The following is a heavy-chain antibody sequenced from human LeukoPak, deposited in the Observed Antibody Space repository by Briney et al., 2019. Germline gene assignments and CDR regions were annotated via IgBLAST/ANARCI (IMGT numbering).Heavy chain of an antibody. J-gene: IGHJ4*02. CDR2: ITGSGGGT. CDR3: AKDRGTTAGPDFDY. Sequence: GGSLRLSCAVSGLTVSNNYMSWVRQAPGKGLEWVSAITGSGGGTYYAGSVKGRFTISRDNSKNTLFLQMNSLRAEDTAVYYCAKDRGTTAGPDFDYWGQGTLVTVSS. CDR1: GLTVSNNY. D-gene: IGHD1/OR15-1a*01. V-gene: IGHV3-23*01.